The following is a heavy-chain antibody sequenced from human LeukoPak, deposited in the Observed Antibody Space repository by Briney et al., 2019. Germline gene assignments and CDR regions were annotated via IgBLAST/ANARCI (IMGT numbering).Heavy chain of an antibody. D-gene: IGHD2-21*02. CDR1: GFTFSSYW. CDR3: AKEEGNIPYCGGDCHIGLSHFDY. J-gene: IGHJ4*02. V-gene: IGHV3-74*01. Sequence: GGSLRLSCAASGFTFSSYWMHWVRQAPGKGLVWVSRINTDGSSTNFADSVKGRFTISRDNAKNSLYLQMNSLRAEDTALYYCAKEEGNIPYCGGDCHIGLSHFDYWGQGTLVTVSS. CDR2: INTDGSST.